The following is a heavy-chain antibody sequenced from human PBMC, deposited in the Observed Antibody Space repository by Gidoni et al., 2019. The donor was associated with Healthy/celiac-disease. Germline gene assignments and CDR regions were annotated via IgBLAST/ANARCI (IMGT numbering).Heavy chain of an antibody. V-gene: IGHV4-34*01. D-gene: IGHD6-19*01. CDR1: GGSFGGYY. J-gene: IGHJ4*02. Sequence: QVQLQQWGAGLLKPSETLSLTCAVYGGSFGGYYWSWIRQPPGKGLEWNGEINHSGSTNYNPSLKSRVTISVDTSKNQFSLKLSSVTAADTAVYYCARGFRRAVAGTPDYWGQGTLVTVSS. CDR2: INHSGST. CDR3: ARGFRRAVAGTPDY.